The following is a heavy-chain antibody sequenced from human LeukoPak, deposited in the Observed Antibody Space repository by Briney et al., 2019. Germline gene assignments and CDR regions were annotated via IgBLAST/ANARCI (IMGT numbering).Heavy chain of an antibody. CDR3: ARDKTVASPALDY. CDR1: GFTFSTYT. Sequence: PGGTLRLSCAASGFTFSTYTMNWVRQSPGKGLERLSYISGSSSTIYYTGSVKGRFTISRDNAKNSLYLQMNSLSDEDTAVYYCARDKTVASPALDYWGQGILVTVSS. CDR2: ISGSSSTI. V-gene: IGHV3-48*02. D-gene: IGHD4-23*01. J-gene: IGHJ4*02.